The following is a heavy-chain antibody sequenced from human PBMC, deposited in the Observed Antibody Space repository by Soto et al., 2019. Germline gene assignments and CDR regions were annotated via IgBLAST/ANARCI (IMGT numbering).Heavy chain of an antibody. V-gene: IGHV3-30*18. CDR3: AKDGGDSSSWPYYYYYYGMDV. CDR1: GFTFSSYG. CDR2: ISYDGSNK. Sequence: PGGSLRLSCAASGFTFSSYGMHWVRQAPGKGLEWVAVISYDGSNKYYADSVKGRFTISRDNSKNTLYLQMNSLRAEDTAVYYCAKDGGDSSSWPYYYYYYGMDVWGQGTTVTVSS. D-gene: IGHD6-6*01. J-gene: IGHJ6*02.